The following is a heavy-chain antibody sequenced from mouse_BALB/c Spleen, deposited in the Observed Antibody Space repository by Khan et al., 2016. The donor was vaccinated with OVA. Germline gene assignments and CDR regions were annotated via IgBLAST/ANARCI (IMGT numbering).Heavy chain of an antibody. CDR2: INTYTGEP. V-gene: IGHV9-3-1*01. D-gene: IGHD1-3*01. J-gene: IGHJ4*01. CDR1: GYTFTNFG. CDR3: GRVGYNGSMDS. Sequence: QIQLVQSGPEVKKPGATVKISCKASGYTFTNFGMNWVRQAPGKGLKWMGWINTYTGEPTYAHEFKERFAFPLETSASTAYLQINNLKNEDTAKYFCGRVGYNGSMDSWGQGTTVTVSS.